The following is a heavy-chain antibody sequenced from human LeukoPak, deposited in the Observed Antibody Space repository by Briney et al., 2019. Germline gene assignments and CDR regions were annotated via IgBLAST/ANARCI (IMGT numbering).Heavy chain of an antibody. CDR2: ISSSGSTI. J-gene: IGHJ6*03. CDR3: AREAGIGLWFGEHYYMDV. CDR1: GFTFSSYE. V-gene: IGHV3-48*03. D-gene: IGHD3-10*01. Sequence: GGSLRLSCAASGFTFSSYEMNWVRQAPGKGLEWVSYISSSGSTIYYADSVKGRFTISRDNAKNSLYLQMNSLRAEDTAVYYCAREAGIGLWFGEHYYMDVWGKGTTVTISS.